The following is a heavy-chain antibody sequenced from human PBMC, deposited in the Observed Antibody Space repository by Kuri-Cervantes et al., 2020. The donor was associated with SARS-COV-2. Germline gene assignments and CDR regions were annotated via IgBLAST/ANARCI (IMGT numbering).Heavy chain of an antibody. D-gene: IGHD3-10*01. Sequence: GESLKISCAASGFTFNTCAMHWVRQAPGKGLEWVTMISSDGRHKNYADSVKGRFTISRDNAKNSLYLQMNSLRAEDTAVYYCARGLTMDFTNTPNYYGMDVWGQGTTVTVSS. CDR3: ARGLTMDFTNTPNYYGMDV. CDR2: ISSDGRHK. J-gene: IGHJ6*02. V-gene: IGHV3-30*04. CDR1: GFTFNTCA.